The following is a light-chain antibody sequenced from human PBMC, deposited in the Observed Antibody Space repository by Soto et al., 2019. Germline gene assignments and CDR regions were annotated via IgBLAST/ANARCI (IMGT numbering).Light chain of an antibody. CDR2: PAS. CDR1: QDISTS. Sequence: DIQLTQSLSFLSASVGDRVTVSCRASQDISTSLAWFQQRAGKVPQLLVYPASTLQDGVPSRLSGSGSGTYFTLTINNLQAEDFAPYYCHHLHTYPFSFGQGTKVDIK. J-gene: IGKJ2*03. V-gene: IGKV1-9*01. CDR3: HHLHTYPFS.